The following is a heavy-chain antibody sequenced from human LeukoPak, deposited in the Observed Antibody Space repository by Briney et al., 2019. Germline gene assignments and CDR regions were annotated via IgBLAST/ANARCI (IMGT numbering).Heavy chain of an antibody. CDR1: GDSITGSSYY. CDR3: ARGNTIFGVVIFPSGFDP. CDR2: MFYSGST. D-gene: IGHD3-3*01. Sequence: SETLSLTCTVSGDSITGSSYYWGWIRQPPGKGLEWIGSMFYSGSTYSNPSLKSRVTISVDTSKNQFSLKLSSVTAADTAVYYCARGNTIFGVVIFPSGFDPWGQGTLVTVSS. V-gene: IGHV4-39*01. J-gene: IGHJ5*02.